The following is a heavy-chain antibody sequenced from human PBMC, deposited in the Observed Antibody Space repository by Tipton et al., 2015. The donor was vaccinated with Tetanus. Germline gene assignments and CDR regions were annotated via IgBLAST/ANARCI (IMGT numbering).Heavy chain of an antibody. CDR3: ATSTVTR. Sequence: SLRLSCAASGFPFNTYAMSWLRQAPGKGLEWVASFSGRDDETYYADSVQGRFTISRDNAKNLLYLQMSRLRREDTAVYYCATSTVTRWGPGTLVTVSS. CDR2: FSGRDDET. V-gene: IGHV3-23*01. J-gene: IGHJ4*02. CDR1: GFPFNTYA. D-gene: IGHD4-17*01.